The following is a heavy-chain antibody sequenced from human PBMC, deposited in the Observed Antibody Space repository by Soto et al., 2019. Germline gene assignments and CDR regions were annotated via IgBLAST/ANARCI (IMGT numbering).Heavy chain of an antibody. CDR2: ISSSSSDT. CDR1: GFTFIDYY. V-gene: IGHV3-11*06. Sequence: GGSVRLSCASSGFTFIDYYMSWIRQAPGKGLEWVSYISSSSSDTNYADSVRGRFTISRDNAKNSLYLQMNGLRAEDTAVYYCVRDIARVGDTYYYDYWGQGTLVTVS. D-gene: IGHD1-26*01. CDR3: VRDIARVGDTYYYDY. J-gene: IGHJ4*02.